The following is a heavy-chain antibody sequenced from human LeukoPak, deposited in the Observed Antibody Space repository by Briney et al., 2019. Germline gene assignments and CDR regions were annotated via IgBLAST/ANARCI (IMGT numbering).Heavy chain of an antibody. J-gene: IGHJ4*02. CDR1: GGTFSSYA. CDR3: ARPNPNSSGYYDGFDY. D-gene: IGHD3-22*01. V-gene: IGHV1-69*01. CDR2: IIPIFGTA. Sequence: VASVKVSCKASGGTFSSYAISWVRQAPGQGLEWMGGIIPIFGTANYAQKFQGRVTITADESTSTAYMELSSLRSEDTAVYYCARPNPNSSGYYDGFDYWGQGTLVTVSS.